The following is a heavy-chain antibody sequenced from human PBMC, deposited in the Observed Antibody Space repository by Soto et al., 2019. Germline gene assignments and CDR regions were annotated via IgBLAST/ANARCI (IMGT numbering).Heavy chain of an antibody. Sequence: GGSLRLSCEVSGFTFSMYSMSWVRQSPGKGLEWVAKIPQDGVDGHYADSVKGRFIISRDNGKNSLHLQLNNLRAEDTAVYYCARDHLILPAHDFFYGSDVWGRGATVTV. J-gene: IGHJ6*02. D-gene: IGHD2-21*02. CDR1: GFTFSMYS. V-gene: IGHV3-7*03. CDR3: ARDHLILPAHDFFYGSDV. CDR2: IPQDGVDG.